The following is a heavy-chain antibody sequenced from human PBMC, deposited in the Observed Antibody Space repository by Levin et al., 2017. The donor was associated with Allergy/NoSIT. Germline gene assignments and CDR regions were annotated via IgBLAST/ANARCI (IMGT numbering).Heavy chain of an antibody. J-gene: IGHJ6*02. CDR3: AEQQLVTGFDYYGMDV. CDR1: GFTFSSYA. D-gene: IGHD6-13*01. CDR2: ISGSGGST. V-gene: IGHV3-23*01. Sequence: GGSLRLSCAASGFTFSSYAMSWVRQAPGKGLEWVSAISGSGGSTYYADSVKGRFTISRDNSKNTLYLQMNSLRAEDTAVYYCAEQQLVTGFDYYGMDVWGQGTTVTVSS.